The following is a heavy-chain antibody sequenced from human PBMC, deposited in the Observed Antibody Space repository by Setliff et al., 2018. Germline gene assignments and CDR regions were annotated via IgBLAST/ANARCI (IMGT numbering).Heavy chain of an antibody. CDR2: IYYRGTT. CDR1: FVFILYYY. Sequence: PSSTLSLTFTFSFVFILYYYCNFILQSPGKGLEWIGYIYYRGTTNYNSSLKSRVTISIDMSKNQFSLKLSSATAADTAVYFCAAVGIDAGGGWFDPWGHGIPVTSPQ. CDR3: AAVGIDAGGGWFDP. J-gene: IGHJ5*02. D-gene: IGHD1-26*01. V-gene: IGHV4-59*01.